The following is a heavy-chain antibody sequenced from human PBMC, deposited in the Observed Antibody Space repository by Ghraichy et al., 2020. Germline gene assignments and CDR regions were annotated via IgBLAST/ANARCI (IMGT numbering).Heavy chain of an antibody. CDR2: MSSSSSTI. CDR3: ARVGITGRTEHGMDV. Sequence: SCAASGFTFSSYSMNWVRQAPGKGLEWVSYMSSSSSTIYYADSVKGRFTISRDNAKSSLYLQMNSLRDEDTAVYYCARVGITGRTEHGMDVWGQGITVTVSS. V-gene: IGHV3-48*02. J-gene: IGHJ6*02. CDR1: GFTFSSYS. D-gene: IGHD1/OR15-1a*01.